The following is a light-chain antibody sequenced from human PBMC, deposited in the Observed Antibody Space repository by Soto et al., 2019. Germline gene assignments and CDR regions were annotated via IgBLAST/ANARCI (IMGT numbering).Light chain of an antibody. Sequence: QSALTQPRSVSASPGQSVTISCTGTSSDVGGYNFVSWYQQHPGKAPKLMIYDVTKRPSGVPDRFSGSKSGNTASLTISGLQAEDEADYYCCSYAGSYTLYVFGNGTQLTVL. J-gene: IGLJ7*01. V-gene: IGLV2-11*01. CDR2: DVT. CDR3: CSYAGSYTLYV. CDR1: SSDVGGYNF.